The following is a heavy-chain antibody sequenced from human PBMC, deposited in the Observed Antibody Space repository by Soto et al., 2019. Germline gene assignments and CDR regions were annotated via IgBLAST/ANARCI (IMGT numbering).Heavy chain of an antibody. CDR1: GYSCTSYW. D-gene: IGHD6-13*01. CDR3: ARQVAAGNTNWFDP. J-gene: IGHJ5*02. CDR2: IYPGDSDT. V-gene: IGHV5-51*01. Sequence: VEAPKLSCQCSGYSCTSYWIGWVRQVPGKGLEWMGIIYPGDSDTRYRPSFQGQVTISADKSISTAYLQWSSLKASDTAMYYCARQVAAGNTNWFDPWGQGTLVTV.